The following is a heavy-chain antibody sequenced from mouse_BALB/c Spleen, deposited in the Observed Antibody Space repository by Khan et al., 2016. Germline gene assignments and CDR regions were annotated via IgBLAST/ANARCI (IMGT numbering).Heavy chain of an antibody. Sequence: EVQLQESGPGLVKPSQSLSLTCTVTGYSITSDYAWNWIRQFPGNKLEWMGYISYSGSTSYNPSLKSRISITRDTSKNQFFLQLHSVTTEDTATYYCAIGYYAMDYWIQGTSVTVSS. J-gene: IGHJ4*01. V-gene: IGHV3-2*02. CDR1: GYSITSDYA. D-gene: IGHD3-3*01. CDR2: ISYSGST. CDR3: AIGYYAMDY.